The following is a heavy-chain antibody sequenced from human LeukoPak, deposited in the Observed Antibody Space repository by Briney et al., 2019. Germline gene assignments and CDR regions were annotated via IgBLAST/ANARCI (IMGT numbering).Heavy chain of an antibody. CDR2: ISSSSSYI. CDR3: ARDGTTVVTPFDY. CDR1: GFTFSSYS. V-gene: IGHV3-21*01. J-gene: IGHJ4*02. D-gene: IGHD4-23*01. Sequence: GGSLRLSCAASGFTFSSYSMNWVRQAPGKGLEWVSSISSSSSYIHYADSVKGRFTISRDNAKNSLYLQMKSLRAEDTAVYYCARDGTTVVTPFDYWGQGTLVTVSS.